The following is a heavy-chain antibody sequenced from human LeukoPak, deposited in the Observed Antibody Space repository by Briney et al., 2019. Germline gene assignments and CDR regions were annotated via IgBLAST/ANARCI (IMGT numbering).Heavy chain of an antibody. J-gene: IGHJ4*02. D-gene: IGHD6-19*01. Sequence: SETLSLTCAVYGGSFSGYYWSWIRQPPGKGLEWIGEINHSGSTNYNPPLKSRVTISVDTSKNQFSLKLSSVTAADTAVYYCARRQWLFRWDFNYWGQGTLVTVSS. V-gene: IGHV4-34*01. CDR2: INHSGST. CDR3: ARRQWLFRWDFNY. CDR1: GGSFSGYY.